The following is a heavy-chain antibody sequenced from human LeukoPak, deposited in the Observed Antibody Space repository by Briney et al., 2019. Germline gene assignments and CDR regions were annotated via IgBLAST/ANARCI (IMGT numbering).Heavy chain of an antibody. Sequence: ASVKVSCKVSGYTLTELSMHWVRQAPGKGLEWMGGFDPEDGETIYAQKFQGRVTMTEDTSTDTAYMELSSLRSEDTAVYYCATSSWYTTHNWFDPWGQGTLVTVSS. D-gene: IGHD6-13*01. CDR3: ATSSWYTTHNWFDP. J-gene: IGHJ5*02. V-gene: IGHV1-24*01. CDR2: FDPEDGET. CDR1: GYTLTELS.